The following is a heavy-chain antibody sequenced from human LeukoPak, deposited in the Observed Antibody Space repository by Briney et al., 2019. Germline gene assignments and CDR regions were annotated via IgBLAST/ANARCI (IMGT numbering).Heavy chain of an antibody. Sequence: SETLSLTCAVYGGSFSGYYWSWIRQPPGKGLEWIEEINHSGSTNYNPSLKSRVTISVDTSKNQFSLKLSSVTAADTAVYYCARELGYCSSTSCYEGGMDVWGQGTTVTVSS. CDR2: INHSGST. J-gene: IGHJ6*02. CDR3: ARELGYCSSTSCYEGGMDV. D-gene: IGHD2-2*01. V-gene: IGHV4-34*01. CDR1: GGSFSGYY.